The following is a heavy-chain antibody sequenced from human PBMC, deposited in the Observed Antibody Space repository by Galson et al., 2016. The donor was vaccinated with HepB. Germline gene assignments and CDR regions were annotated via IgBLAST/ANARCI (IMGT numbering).Heavy chain of an antibody. V-gene: IGHV3-49*03. Sequence: SLRLSCAASGFSFGDYSVTWFRQAPGKGLEWVGFITSKAYGGTTEYAASVRGRFTISRDDSKSIAYLQMSSLKTEDTAVYYCTRDPQYCNGDCYSHDYWGQGTLVTVSS. CDR1: GFSFGDYS. CDR2: ITSKAYGGTT. J-gene: IGHJ4*02. CDR3: TRDPQYCNGDCYSHDY. D-gene: IGHD2-21*02.